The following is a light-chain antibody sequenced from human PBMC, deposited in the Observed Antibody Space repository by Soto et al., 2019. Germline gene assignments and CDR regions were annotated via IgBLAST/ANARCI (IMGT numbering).Light chain of an antibody. CDR3: QQYGSSPPYT. J-gene: IGKJ2*01. CDR1: QSVSSSY. V-gene: IGKV3-20*01. CDR2: GAS. Sequence: EIVLTQSPGTLSLSPGERATLSCRASQSVSSSYLAWYQQKPGQAPRLLIYGASSRATGIPDRFSGSGSGTDFTLTISRLEPEDCAVYYWQQYGSSPPYTFGQVTKLEIK.